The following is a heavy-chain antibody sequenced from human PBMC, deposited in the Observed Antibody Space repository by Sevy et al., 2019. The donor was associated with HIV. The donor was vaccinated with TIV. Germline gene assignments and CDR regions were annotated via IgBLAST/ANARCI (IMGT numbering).Heavy chain of an antibody. J-gene: IGHJ6*02. D-gene: IGHD4-17*01. Sequence: GGSLRLSCAASGLTFKDVWMSWVRQGPGKRLEWVGRIKTNSDGGTTDYAAPVKGRFIISRDDSKNTLYLQMRSLKTEDTAVYYCTAVALDYEDPDYYYFGMDVWGQGTTVTVSS. CDR3: TAVALDYEDPDYYYFGMDV. V-gene: IGHV3-15*01. CDR2: IKTNSDGGTT. CDR1: GLTFKDVW.